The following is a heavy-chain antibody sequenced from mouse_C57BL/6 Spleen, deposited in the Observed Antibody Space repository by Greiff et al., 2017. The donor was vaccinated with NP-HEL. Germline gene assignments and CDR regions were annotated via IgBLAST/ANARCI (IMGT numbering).Heavy chain of an antibody. CDR2: ISDGGSYT. Sequence: EVHLVESGGGLVKPGGSLKLSCAASGFTFSSYAMSWVRQTPEKRLEWVATISDGGSYTYYPDNVKGRFTISRDNAKNNLYLQMSHLKSEDTAMYYCARDDGRYTWFAYWGQGTLVTVSA. CDR3: ARDDGRYTWFAY. V-gene: IGHV5-4*01. CDR1: GFTFSSYA. D-gene: IGHD1-1*01. J-gene: IGHJ3*01.